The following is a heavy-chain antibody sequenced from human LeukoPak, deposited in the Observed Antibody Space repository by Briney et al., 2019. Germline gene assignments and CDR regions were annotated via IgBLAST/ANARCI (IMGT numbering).Heavy chain of an antibody. CDR1: GGSFSGYY. D-gene: IGHD2-21*02. Sequence: SETLSLTCAVYGGSFSGYYWSWIRQPPGKGLEWIGEINHSGSTNYNPSLKSRVTISVDTSKNQFSLKLSSVTAADTAVYYCARESVVVTNNWFDPWGQGTLVTVS. CDR3: ARESVVVTNNWFDP. J-gene: IGHJ5*02. V-gene: IGHV4-34*01. CDR2: INHSGST.